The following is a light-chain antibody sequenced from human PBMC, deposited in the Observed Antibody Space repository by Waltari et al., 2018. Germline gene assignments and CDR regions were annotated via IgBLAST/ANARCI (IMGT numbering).Light chain of an antibody. CDR1: SMYVGFYNY. V-gene: IGLV2-14*01. J-gene: IGLJ2*01. Sequence: QSALTQPASVSGSPGQSITISGPGTSMYVGFYNYVSWYQPHPGKAPKLMIYEVSNRPSGVSNRFSGSKSGNTASLTISGLQAEDEADYYCSSYTSSSTREFGGGTKLTVL. CDR2: EVS. CDR3: SSYTSSSTRE.